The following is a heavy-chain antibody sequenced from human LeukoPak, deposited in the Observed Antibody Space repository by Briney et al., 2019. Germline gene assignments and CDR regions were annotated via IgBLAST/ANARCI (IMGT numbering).Heavy chain of an antibody. J-gene: IGHJ4*02. CDR1: VDSISIYH. CDR3: ARVGRGDHTWGSYYFDH. D-gene: IGHD3-16*01. V-gene: IGHV4-59*01. Sequence: PSETLSLTCTVCVDSISIYHWSCIRQPPGEGLECVGYISYSGSTNYNPSLKSRVTISVDTSKNQFSLKLSSVTAAHTAVYYCARVGRGDHTWGSYYFDHWRQGSLVTVCS. CDR2: ISYSGST.